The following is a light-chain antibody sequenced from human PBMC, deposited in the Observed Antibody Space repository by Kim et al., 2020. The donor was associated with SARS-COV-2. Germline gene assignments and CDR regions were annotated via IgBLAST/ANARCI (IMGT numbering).Light chain of an antibody. CDR1: KLGDKY. J-gene: IGLJ2*01. CDR2: QDS. CDR3: QAWDSSTAV. Sequence: SASPGQTACITCSGDKLGDKYAFWYQQQPAPPPVLVIYQDSKRPSGIPERFSGSNSGNTATLTISGTHAMDEADYYCQAWDSSTAVFGGGTQLTVL. V-gene: IGLV3-1*01.